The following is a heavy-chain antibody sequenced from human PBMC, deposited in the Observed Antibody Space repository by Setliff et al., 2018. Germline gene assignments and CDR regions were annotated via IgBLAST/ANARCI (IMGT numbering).Heavy chain of an antibody. CDR2: ISA. CDR3: ARGPRVVLAADFDY. J-gene: IGHJ4*02. V-gene: IGHV1-18*01. D-gene: IGHD6-19*01. Sequence: ASVKVSCKASGYTFTSYGINWVRQAPGQGLEWMGWISAYAQKFQGRVTMTADTPTSTAYMELRSLRSDDTAVYYCARGPRVVLAADFDYWGQGTLVTVSS. CDR1: GYTFTSYG.